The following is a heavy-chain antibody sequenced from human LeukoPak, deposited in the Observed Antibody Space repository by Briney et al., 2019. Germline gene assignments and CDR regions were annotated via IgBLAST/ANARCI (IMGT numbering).Heavy chain of an antibody. CDR1: GFTFSTYA. CDR3: GTFPITESAVYYYYGMEV. D-gene: IGHD5-12*01. J-gene: IGHJ6*02. CDR2: ISGSGGSA. V-gene: IGHV3-23*01. Sequence: GGSLRLSCAASGFTFSTYAMSWVRQAPGKGPEWVSGISGSGGSAYYADSVKGRFTISRDNSNNTLYLQMNSLRAEDTAVYYCGTFPITESAVYYYYGMEVWGQGTTVTVSS.